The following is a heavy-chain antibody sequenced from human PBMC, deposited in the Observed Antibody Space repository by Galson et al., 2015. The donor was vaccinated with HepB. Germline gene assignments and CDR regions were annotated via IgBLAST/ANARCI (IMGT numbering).Heavy chain of an antibody. Sequence: SLRLSCAASGFTFSSYGMHWVRQAPGKGLEWVAVISYDGSNKYYADSVKGRFTISRDNSKNTLYLQMNSLRAEDTAVYYCAKGSQWELLGHDAFDIWGQGTMVTVSS. V-gene: IGHV3-30*18. J-gene: IGHJ3*02. D-gene: IGHD1-26*01. CDR3: AKGSQWELLGHDAFDI. CDR2: ISYDGSNK. CDR1: GFTFSSYG.